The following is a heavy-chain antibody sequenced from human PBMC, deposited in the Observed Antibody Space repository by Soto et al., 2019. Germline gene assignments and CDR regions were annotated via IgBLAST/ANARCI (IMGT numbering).Heavy chain of an antibody. D-gene: IGHD5-12*01. Sequence: EASVTVSCQASGYTFTNYGISWVRQAPGQGLEWMGWIGAYNGNTHYTERLQGRVTMTTDTSTSTAYMELRSLRSDDTAVYYCARGSGYGDRRVPLDSWGQGTLVTVSS. CDR3: ARGSGYGDRRVPLDS. V-gene: IGHV1-18*01. J-gene: IGHJ4*02. CDR1: GYTFTNYG. CDR2: IGAYNGNT.